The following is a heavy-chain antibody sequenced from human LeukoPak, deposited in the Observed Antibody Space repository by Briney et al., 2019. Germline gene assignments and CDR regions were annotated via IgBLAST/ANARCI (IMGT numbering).Heavy chain of an antibody. Sequence: PSETLSLTCTVSGGSISSYYWSWIRQPPGKGLEWIGYIYYSGSTNYNPSLKSRVTISVDTSKNQFSLKLSSVTAADTVVYYCAREIAPYSGSEGYWGQGTLVTVSS. D-gene: IGHD1-26*01. J-gene: IGHJ4*02. V-gene: IGHV4-59*12. CDR1: GGSISSYY. CDR3: AREIAPYSGSEGY. CDR2: IYYSGST.